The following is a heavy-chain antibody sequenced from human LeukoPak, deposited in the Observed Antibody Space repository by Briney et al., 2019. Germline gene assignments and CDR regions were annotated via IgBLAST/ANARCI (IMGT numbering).Heavy chain of an antibody. V-gene: IGHV4-39*07. J-gene: IGHJ5*02. Sequence: PSETLSLTCTVSGGSISSSSYYWGWIRQPPGKGLEWIGSIYYSGSTYYNPSLKSRVTISVDTSKNQFSLKLSSVTAADTAVYYCARGLRFLEWNQIGHNWFDPWGQGTLVTVSS. D-gene: IGHD3-3*01. CDR3: ARGLRFLEWNQIGHNWFDP. CDR1: GGSISSSSYY. CDR2: IYYSGST.